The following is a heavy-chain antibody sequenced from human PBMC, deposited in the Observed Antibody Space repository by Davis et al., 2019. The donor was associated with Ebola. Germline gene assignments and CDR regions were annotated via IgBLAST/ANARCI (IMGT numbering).Heavy chain of an antibody. CDR1: GGSISSSSYY. Sequence: SETLSLTCTVSGGSISSSSYYWSWIRQPPGKGLEWIGEINHSGSTNYNPSLKSRVTISVDTSKNQFSLKLSSVTAADTAVYYCARDPDYWGQGTLVTVSS. CDR2: INHSGST. J-gene: IGHJ4*02. V-gene: IGHV4-39*07. CDR3: ARDPDY.